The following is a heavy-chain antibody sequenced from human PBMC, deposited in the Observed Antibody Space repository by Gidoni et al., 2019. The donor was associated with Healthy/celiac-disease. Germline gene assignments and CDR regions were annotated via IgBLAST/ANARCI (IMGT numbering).Heavy chain of an antibody. CDR2: IKSKTDGGTT. Sequence: EVQLVVSGGGLVKPGGSLRLSCAASGFTFSNAWMSWVRQAPGKGLEWVGRIKSKTDGGTTDYAAPVKGRFTISRDDSKNTLYLQMNSLKTEDTAVYYCTTDGHYYDSSGYYYTFDYWGQGTLVTVSS. CDR1: GFTFSNAW. CDR3: TTDGHYYDSSGYYYTFDY. V-gene: IGHV3-15*01. D-gene: IGHD3-22*01. J-gene: IGHJ4*02.